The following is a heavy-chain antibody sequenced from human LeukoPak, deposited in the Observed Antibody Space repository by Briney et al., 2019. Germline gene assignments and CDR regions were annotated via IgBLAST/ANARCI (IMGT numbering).Heavy chain of an antibody. Sequence: GGSLRLSCAASGFTFSSYSMNWVRQAPGKGLEWVANMNQDGSEKYYVDSVKGRFTISRDNAKNSLYLQMNSLRAEDTAVYYCGRAMTDWGQGILVTASS. V-gene: IGHV3-7*03. CDR3: GRAMTD. CDR2: MNQDGSEK. CDR1: GFTFSSYS. J-gene: IGHJ4*02. D-gene: IGHD2-21*02.